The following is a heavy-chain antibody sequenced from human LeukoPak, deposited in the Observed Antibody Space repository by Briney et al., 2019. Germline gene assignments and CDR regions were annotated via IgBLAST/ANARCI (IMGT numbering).Heavy chain of an antibody. V-gene: IGHV3-33*01. CDR2: IWYDGSNK. D-gene: IGHD2-15*01. Sequence: GRSLRLSCAASGFTFSSYGMHWVRQAPGKGLEWVAVIWYDGSNKYYADSVKGRFTISRDNSKNTLYLQMNSLRAEDTAVYYCARAPAGCGGTCPFDSWGQGTLVTVSS. CDR1: GFTFSSYG. J-gene: IGHJ4*02. CDR3: ARAPAGCGGTCPFDS.